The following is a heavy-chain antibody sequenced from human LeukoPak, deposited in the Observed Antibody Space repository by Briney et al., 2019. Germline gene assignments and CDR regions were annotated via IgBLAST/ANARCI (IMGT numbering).Heavy chain of an antibody. D-gene: IGHD3-22*01. J-gene: IGHJ6*02. CDR3: TRHDYYDSSGYSPYYYYGMDV. V-gene: IGHV3-73*01. Sequence: PGGSLRLSCAASGFTFSGSAMHWVRQASGKGLEWVGRIRSKANSYATVYAASVKGRFTISRDDSKNTAYLQMNSLKTEDTAVYYCTRHDYYDSSGYSPYYYYGMDVWGQGTTVTVSS. CDR1: GFTFSGSA. CDR2: IRSKANSYAT.